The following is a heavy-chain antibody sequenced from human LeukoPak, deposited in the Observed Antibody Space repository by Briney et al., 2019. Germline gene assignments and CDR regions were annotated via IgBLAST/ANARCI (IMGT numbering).Heavy chain of an antibody. CDR1: GYTFTSYG. V-gene: IGHV1-2*04. D-gene: IGHD6-19*01. Sequence: ASVKVSCKASGYTFTSYGISWVRQAPGQGLEWMGWINPNSGGTNYAQKFQGWVTMTRDTSISTAYMELSRLRSDDTAVYYCARDRDGIAVAGRDTDYYFDYWGQGTLVTVSS. CDR3: ARDRDGIAVAGRDTDYYFDY. CDR2: INPNSGGT. J-gene: IGHJ4*02.